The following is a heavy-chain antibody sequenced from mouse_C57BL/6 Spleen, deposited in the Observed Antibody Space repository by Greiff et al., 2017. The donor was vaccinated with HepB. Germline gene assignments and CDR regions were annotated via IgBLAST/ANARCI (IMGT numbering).Heavy chain of an antibody. D-gene: IGHD2-2*01. V-gene: IGHV1-42*01. CDR1: GYSFTGYY. J-gene: IGHJ3*01. CDR2: INPSTGGT. Sequence: EVQLQQSGPELVKPGASVKISCKASGYSFTGYYMNWVKQSPEKSLEWIGEINPSTGGTTYNQKFKAKATLTVDKSSSTAYMQLKSLTSEDSAVYYCAREGRIYGYDDAYWGQGTLVTVSA. CDR3: AREGRIYGYDDAY.